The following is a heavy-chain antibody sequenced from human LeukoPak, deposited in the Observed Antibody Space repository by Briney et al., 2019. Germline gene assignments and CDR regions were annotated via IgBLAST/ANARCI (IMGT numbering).Heavy chain of an antibody. V-gene: IGHV1-69*06. CDR1: GVTLSSYA. D-gene: IGHD5-18*01. CDR3: ARGDGYSSPYYFDY. J-gene: IGHJ4*02. Sequence: ASVEVSCKASGVTLSSYAISWVGQDPGQGLEVMGGLISFCGTANFAQMFQGRVTSTADKSTSTAYMQLSSLRSEDTAVYYCARGDGYSSPYYFDYCGEGTLVTVSP. CDR2: LISFCGTA.